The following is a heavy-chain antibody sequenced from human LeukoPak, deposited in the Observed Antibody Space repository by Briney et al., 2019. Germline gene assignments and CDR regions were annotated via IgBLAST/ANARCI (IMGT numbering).Heavy chain of an antibody. CDR2: INHSGST. CDR1: GGSFSGYY. V-gene: IGHV4-34*01. Sequence: SETLSLTCAVYGGSFSGYYWSWIRQPPGKGLEWIGEINHSGSTNYNPSLKSRVTISVDTSKNQFSLKLSSVTAADTAMYYCARAGLLPWDIWGQGTMVTVSS. J-gene: IGHJ3*02. D-gene: IGHD2-15*01. CDR3: ARAGLLPWDI.